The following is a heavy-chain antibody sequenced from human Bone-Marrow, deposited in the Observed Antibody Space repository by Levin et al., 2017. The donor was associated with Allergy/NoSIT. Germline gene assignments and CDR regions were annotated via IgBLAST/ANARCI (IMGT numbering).Heavy chain of an antibody. J-gene: IGHJ4*02. Sequence: GGSLRLSCAASGFTFSNYGMTWVRQAPGKGLEWVANIKQDGTEKNYVDSVKGRFTISRDNANNALHLQMSSLRVEDTAVYFCARKYSSAWCFDYWGQGILVAVSS. CDR3: ARKYSSAWCFDY. CDR1: GFTFSNYG. CDR2: IKQDGTEK. V-gene: IGHV3-7*01. D-gene: IGHD6-19*01.